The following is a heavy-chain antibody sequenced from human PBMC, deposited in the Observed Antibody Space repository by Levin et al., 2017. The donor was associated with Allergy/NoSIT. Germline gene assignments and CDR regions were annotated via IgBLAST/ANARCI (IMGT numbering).Heavy chain of an antibody. D-gene: IGHD3-10*01. Sequence: SETLSLTCAVYGGSFSGYYWSWIRQPPGKGLEWIGEINHSGSTNYNPSLKSRVTISVDTSKNQFSLKLSSVTAADTAVYYCARFTYYYGSGSYSPSSKKYYFDYWGQGTLVTVSS. CDR3: ARFTYYYGSGSYSPSSKKYYFDY. V-gene: IGHV4-34*01. CDR2: INHSGST. CDR1: GGSFSGYY. J-gene: IGHJ4*02.